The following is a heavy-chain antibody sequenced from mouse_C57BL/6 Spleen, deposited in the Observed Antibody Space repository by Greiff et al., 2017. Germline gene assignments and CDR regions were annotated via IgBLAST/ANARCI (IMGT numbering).Heavy chain of an antibody. J-gene: IGHJ2*01. CDR3: ARRGGTGHFDY. CDR1: GYTFTSYW. V-gene: IGHV1-69*01. CDR2: IDPSDSYT. Sequence: VQLQQPGAELVMPGASVKLSCKASGYTFTSYWMHWVKQRPGQGLEWIGEIDPSDSYTNYNQKFKGKSTLTVDKSSSTAYMQLSSLTSEDSAVYYCARRGGTGHFDYWGQGTTLTVSS. D-gene: IGHD3-3*01.